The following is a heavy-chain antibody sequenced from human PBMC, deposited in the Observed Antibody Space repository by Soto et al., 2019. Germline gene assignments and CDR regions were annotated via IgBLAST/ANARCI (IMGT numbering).Heavy chain of an antibody. CDR1: GYTFTSYG. J-gene: IGHJ1*01. CDR2: ISPYNGNT. CDR3: ARVGQQVAYFQH. Sequence: ASVKVSCKASGYTFTSYGVSWVRQAPGQGLEWMGWISPYNGNTDHAQKLQGRVTLTTDTYTSTAYMELRSLTSDDTAVYYCARVGQQVAYFQHWGQGTLVTVSS. V-gene: IGHV1-18*01. D-gene: IGHD6-13*01.